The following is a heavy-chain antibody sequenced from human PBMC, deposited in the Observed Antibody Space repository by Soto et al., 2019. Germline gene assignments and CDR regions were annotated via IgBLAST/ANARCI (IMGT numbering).Heavy chain of an antibody. CDR3: AIGKYDFWSGYYADYYYYMEV. V-gene: IGHV3-21*01. Sequence: EVQLVESGGGLVKPGGSLRLSCAASGFTFSSYSMNWVRQAPGKGLEWVSSISSSSSYIYYADSVKGRFTISRDNAKNSLYLQMNSLRAEDTAVYYCAIGKYDFWSGYYADYYYYMEVWGKGTTVTVSS. D-gene: IGHD3-3*01. CDR2: ISSSSSYI. CDR1: GFTFSSYS. J-gene: IGHJ6*03.